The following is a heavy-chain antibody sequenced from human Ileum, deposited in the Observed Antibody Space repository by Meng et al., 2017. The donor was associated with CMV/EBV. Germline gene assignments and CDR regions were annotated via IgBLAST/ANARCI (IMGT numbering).Heavy chain of an antibody. J-gene: IGHJ5*02. D-gene: IGHD2-8*02. CDR1: GFTFSSYA. V-gene: IGHV3-23*01. CDR3: AKGRELGGTWWWFDP. Sequence: SGFTFSSYAMTWVRQAPGKGLEWVSSLSGSGRSTYYADSVKGRFTISRDNSKNTLYLQMNNRRAEDAALYYCAKGRELGGTWWWFDPWGQGTLVTVSS. CDR2: LSGSGRST.